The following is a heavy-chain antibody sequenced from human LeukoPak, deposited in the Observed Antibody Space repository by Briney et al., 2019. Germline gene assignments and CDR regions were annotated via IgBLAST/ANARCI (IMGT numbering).Heavy chain of an antibody. D-gene: IGHD3-16*01. CDR2: INHSGST. J-gene: IGHJ6*02. V-gene: IGHV4-34*01. Sequence: PSETLSLTCAVYGGSFSGYYWSWIPHPPGKGLEWIGEINHSGSTNYNPSLKSRVTISVDTSKNQFSLKLSSVTAADTAVYYCASGYAYYYGMDVWGQGTTVTVSS. CDR3: ASGYAYYYGMDV. CDR1: GGSFSGYY.